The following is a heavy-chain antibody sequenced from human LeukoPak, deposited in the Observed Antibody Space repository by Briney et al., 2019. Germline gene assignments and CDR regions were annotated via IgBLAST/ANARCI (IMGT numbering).Heavy chain of an antibody. V-gene: IGHV3-48*04. CDR3: ARRYKIGPDHSSSWRHDPYYYYGMDV. CDR1: GFTFSSYS. CDR2: ISSSSSVI. J-gene: IGHJ6*02. Sequence: PGGSLRLSCAASGFTFSSYSLNWVRQAPGKGLEWVSYISSSSSVIYYADSVKGRFTISRDNAKNSLYLQMNSLRAEYTAVYYCARRYKIGPDHSSSWRHDPYYYYGMDVWGQGTTVTVSS. D-gene: IGHD6-13*01.